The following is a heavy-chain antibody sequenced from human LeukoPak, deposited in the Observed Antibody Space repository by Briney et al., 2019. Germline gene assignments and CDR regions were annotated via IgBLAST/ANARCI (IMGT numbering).Heavy chain of an antibody. J-gene: IGHJ4*02. D-gene: IGHD5-24*01. V-gene: IGHV1-3*01. CDR2: INAGNGNT. CDR3: ARTEMATILDFDY. CDR1: GYTFTSYA. Sequence: ASVKVSCKASGYTFTSYAMHWVRQAPGQRLEWMGWINAGNGNTKHSQKFQGRVTITRDTSASTAYMELSSLRSEDTAVFYCARTEMATILDFDYWGQGTLVTVSS.